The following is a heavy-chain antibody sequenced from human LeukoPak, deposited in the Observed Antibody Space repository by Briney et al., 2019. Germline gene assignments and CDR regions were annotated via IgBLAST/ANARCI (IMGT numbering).Heavy chain of an antibody. Sequence: SETLSLTCTVSGGSISSYYWSWIRQPPGKGLEWIGYIYYSGSTNYNPSLKSRVTISVDTSKNQFSLKLSSVTAAATAVYYCARVLGGGHYRDAFDIWGQGTMVTVSS. CDR3: ARVLGGGHYRDAFDI. V-gene: IGHV4-59*01. D-gene: IGHD3-16*01. CDR1: GGSISSYY. CDR2: IYYSGST. J-gene: IGHJ3*02.